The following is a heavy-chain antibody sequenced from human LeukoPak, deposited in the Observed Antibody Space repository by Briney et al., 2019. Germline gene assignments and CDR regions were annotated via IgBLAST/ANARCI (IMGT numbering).Heavy chain of an antibody. Sequence: GASVKVSCKASGYTFTNYGISWVRQAPRQGLERMGWISAYNGNTNYAQKLQGRATMTTDTSTSTAYMELRGLRSDDTAVYCCARDQYCSSSTCYKGHFDIWGQGTMVTVSS. D-gene: IGHD2-2*02. CDR2: ISAYNGNT. V-gene: IGHV1-18*01. J-gene: IGHJ3*02. CDR3: ARDQYCSSSTCYKGHFDI. CDR1: GYTFTNYG.